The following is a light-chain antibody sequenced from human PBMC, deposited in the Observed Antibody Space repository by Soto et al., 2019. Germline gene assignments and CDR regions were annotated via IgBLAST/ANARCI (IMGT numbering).Light chain of an antibody. Sequence: QSALTQPAFVSGSPGQSITISCTGTNSDVGGYNFVSWYQQHPGKVPKLMIYDVTNRPPGVSNRFSGSKSGNTASLTISGLQAEDEADYYCSSYTSSSTLVFGTGTKVTVL. V-gene: IGLV2-14*01. J-gene: IGLJ1*01. CDR2: DVT. CDR1: NSDVGGYNF. CDR3: SSYTSSSTLV.